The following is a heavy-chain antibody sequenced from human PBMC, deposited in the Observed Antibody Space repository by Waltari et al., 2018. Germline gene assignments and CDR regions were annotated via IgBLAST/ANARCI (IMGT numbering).Heavy chain of an antibody. Sequence: QVQLVESGGGVVQPGESLRLSGAASGYPLSSYGIHWVRQAPGKGLEWVAFIRFDGTDKYYTDSVKGRFTIFRDNSKNTLYLQMNSLRVEDTAMYFCAKEGNCGGECYSDYWGQGALVTVSS. V-gene: IGHV3-30*02. CDR2: IRFDGTDK. J-gene: IGHJ4*02. D-gene: IGHD2-21*01. CDR1: GYPLSSYG. CDR3: AKEGNCGGECYSDY.